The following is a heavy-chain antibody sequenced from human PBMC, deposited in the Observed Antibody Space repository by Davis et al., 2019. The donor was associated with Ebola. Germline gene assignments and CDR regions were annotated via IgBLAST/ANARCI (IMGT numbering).Heavy chain of an antibody. Sequence: GESLKISCAASGFTFSSYAMSWVRQAPGKGLEWVSAISGSGGSTYYADSVKGRFTIFRDNSKNTLYLQMNSLRAEDTAVYYCAKGLRGGWYQDAFDIWGQGTMVTVSS. CDR3: AKGLRGGWYQDAFDI. J-gene: IGHJ3*02. V-gene: IGHV3-23*01. D-gene: IGHD6-19*01. CDR1: GFTFSSYA. CDR2: ISGSGGST.